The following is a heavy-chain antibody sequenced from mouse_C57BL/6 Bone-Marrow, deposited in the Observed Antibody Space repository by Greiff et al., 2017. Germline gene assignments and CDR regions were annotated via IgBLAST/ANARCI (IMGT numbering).Heavy chain of an antibody. CDR3: ARDPIRFAY. Sequence: VQLQQSGAELVKPGASVKLSCKASGYTFTSYWMQWVKQRPGQGLEWIGEIDPSDSYTNYNQKFKGKATLTVDTSSSTAYMQLSSLTSEDSAVYYCARDPIRFAYWGQGTLVTVSA. J-gene: IGHJ3*01. CDR2: IDPSDSYT. V-gene: IGHV1-50*01. CDR1: GYTFTSYW.